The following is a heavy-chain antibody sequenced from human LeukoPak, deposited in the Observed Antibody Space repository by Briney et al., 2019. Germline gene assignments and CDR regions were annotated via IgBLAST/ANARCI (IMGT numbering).Heavy chain of an antibody. D-gene: IGHD6-19*01. J-gene: IGHJ4*02. CDR3: ARDRVGNSSGWYVFDY. V-gene: IGHV3-33*01. CDR1: GFTFSSYG. CDR2: IWYDGSNK. Sequence: GRSLRLSCAASGFTFSSYGMHWVRQAPGKGLEWVAVIWYDGSNKYYADSVKGRFTISRDNSKNTLYLQMNSLRAEDTAVYYCARDRVGNSSGWYVFDYWGQGTLVTVSS.